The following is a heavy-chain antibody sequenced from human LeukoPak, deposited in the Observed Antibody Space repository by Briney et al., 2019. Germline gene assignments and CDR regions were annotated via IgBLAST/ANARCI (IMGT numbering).Heavy chain of an antibody. CDR3: AKDYDFWSGYSPFDY. D-gene: IGHD3-3*01. V-gene: IGHV3-23*01. CDR2: ISGSGGST. J-gene: IGHJ4*02. CDR1: GFTFSSYA. Sequence: PGGSLRLSCAASGFTFSSYAMSWVRQAPGKGLEWVSAISGSGGSTYYADSVKGRFTISRDNSKNTLYLQMNSLRAEDTAVYYCAKDYDFWSGYSPFDYWGQGTLVTVSS.